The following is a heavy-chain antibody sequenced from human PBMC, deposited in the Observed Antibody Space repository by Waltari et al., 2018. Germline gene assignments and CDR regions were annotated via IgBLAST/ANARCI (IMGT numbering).Heavy chain of an antibody. J-gene: IGHJ6*03. CDR2: IGPSDSYT. D-gene: IGHD6-13*01. V-gene: IGHV5-10-1*01. CDR3: AGRDLAAAEDYYYYYYMDV. Sequence: EVQLVQSGAEVKKPGESLRISCKGSGYSFTSYWISWVRQMPGKGLEWMGRIGPSDSYTNYSPSFQGHVTISADKSISTAYLQWSSLKASDTAMYYCAGRDLAAAEDYYYYYYMDVWGKGTTVTVSS. CDR1: GYSFTSYW.